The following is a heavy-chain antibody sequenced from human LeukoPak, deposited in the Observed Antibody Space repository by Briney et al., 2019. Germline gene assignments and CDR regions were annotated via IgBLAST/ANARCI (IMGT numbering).Heavy chain of an antibody. J-gene: IGHJ4*02. CDR1: VGSFSGYY. CDR3: AGRASAAIHLRYFDY. Sequence: SETLSLTCAVYVGSFSGYYWSWIRQPPGKGLEWIGEINHSGSTYCNPSLKSRVTISVDTSKNQFSLKLSSVTAADTAVYYCAGRASAAIHLRYFDYWGQGTLVTVSS. V-gene: IGHV4-34*01. CDR2: INHSGST. D-gene: IGHD2-2*01.